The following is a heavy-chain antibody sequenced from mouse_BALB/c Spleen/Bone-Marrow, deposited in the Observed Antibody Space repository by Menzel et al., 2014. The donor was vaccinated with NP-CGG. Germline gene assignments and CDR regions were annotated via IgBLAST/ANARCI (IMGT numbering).Heavy chain of an antibody. J-gene: IGHJ4*01. V-gene: IGHV14-3*02. Sequence: VQLKDSGAELVKPGASVKLSCTAPGFSIKDTYMHWVKQRPEQGLEWIGRIYPANGDTKYDPKFQGKATITADTSSNTAYLQLSSLTSEDTAVYYCARYGNGLMDYWGQGTSVTVSS. CDR1: GFSIKDTY. CDR3: ARYGNGLMDY. CDR2: IYPANGDT. D-gene: IGHD2-1*01.